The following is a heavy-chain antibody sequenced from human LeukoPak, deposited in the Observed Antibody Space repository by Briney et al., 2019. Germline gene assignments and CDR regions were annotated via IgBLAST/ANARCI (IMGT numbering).Heavy chain of an antibody. J-gene: IGHJ4*02. CDR1: GGSVTSGRYY. V-gene: IGHV4-61*01. D-gene: IGHD6-13*01. Sequence: SETLSLTCTVSGGSVTSGRYYWSWIRQPPGKGLEWIGYIYYSGSTNYNPSLKSRVTISVDTSKSQFSLKLSSVTAADAAVYYCARGRSWPLDYWGQGTLVTVSS. CDR3: ARGRSWPLDY. CDR2: IYYSGST.